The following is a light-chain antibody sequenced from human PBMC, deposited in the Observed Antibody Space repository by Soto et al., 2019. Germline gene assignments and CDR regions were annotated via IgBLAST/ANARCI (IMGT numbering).Light chain of an antibody. J-gene: IGKJ1*01. CDR2: GAS. CDR1: QSVSSSY. V-gene: IGKV3-20*01. Sequence: NVLMQSPGTLSLYPGERATLSCRDSQSVSSSYLAWYQQKPGQAPRLLIYGASSRATGIPDRFSGSGSGTDFTLTISTLEPEDFAGYYCQQYGSSPRTFGQGTKVDIK. CDR3: QQYGSSPRT.